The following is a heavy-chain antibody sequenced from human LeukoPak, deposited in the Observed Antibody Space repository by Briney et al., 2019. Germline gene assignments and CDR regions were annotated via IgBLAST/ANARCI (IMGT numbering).Heavy chain of an antibody. V-gene: IGHV3-74*01. J-gene: IGHJ4*02. CDR1: GFTFSDYW. CDR3: ARASTTVPNLLDH. Sequence: PGRSLRLSCAASGFTFSDYWMHWVRQAPGKGLVWVARIKGDGSSTIYADSVKGRFTISRDNSKNTLYLQTSSLRAEDTAVYYCARASTTVPNLLDHWGRGTLVTVSS. CDR2: IKGDGSST. D-gene: IGHD4-17*01.